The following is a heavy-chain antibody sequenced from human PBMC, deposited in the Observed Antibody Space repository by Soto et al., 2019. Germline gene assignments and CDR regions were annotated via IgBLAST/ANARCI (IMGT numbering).Heavy chain of an antibody. J-gene: IGHJ6*03. V-gene: IGHV1-18*01. D-gene: IGHD3-16*02. CDR1: GYTFTSYG. CDR3: ARGAYYDYIWGSYRQSSDYHHYYMDV. Sequence: ASVKVSCKASGYTFTSYGISWVRQAPGQGLEWMGWISAYNGNTNYAQKLQGRVTMTTDTSTSTAYMELRSLRSDDTAVYYCARGAYYDYIWGSYRQSSDYHHYYMDVWGTGTTVTVSS. CDR2: ISAYNGNT.